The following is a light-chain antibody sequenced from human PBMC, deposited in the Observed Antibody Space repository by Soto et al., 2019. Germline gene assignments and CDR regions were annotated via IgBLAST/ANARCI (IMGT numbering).Light chain of an antibody. V-gene: IGKV1-17*01. J-gene: IGKJ1*01. CDR2: GAT. CDR3: LQYNHYPPT. Sequence: DIQMTQSPSSLSASVGDKVTITCRASQGVKNELGWYQQKSGKAPTRLIFGATTLHSGDPSRFSRSASGTEFSLIISGLQPEDFATYYCLQYNHYPPTFGQGTRVEMK. CDR1: QGVKNE.